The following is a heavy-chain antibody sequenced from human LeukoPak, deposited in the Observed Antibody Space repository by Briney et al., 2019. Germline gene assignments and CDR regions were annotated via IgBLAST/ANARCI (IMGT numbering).Heavy chain of an antibody. CDR3: ARDRGVAAHLDY. D-gene: IGHD5-12*01. CDR2: IWFDGTNK. J-gene: IGHJ4*02. Sequence: GGSLRLSCAASGITFSNYGMHWVRQAPGKGLEWVAVIWFDGTNKYYADSVRGRFTISRDNSKNTLYLQMSSLRAEDTAVYYCARDRGVAAHLDYWGQGTLVTVSS. CDR1: GITFSNYG. V-gene: IGHV3-33*01.